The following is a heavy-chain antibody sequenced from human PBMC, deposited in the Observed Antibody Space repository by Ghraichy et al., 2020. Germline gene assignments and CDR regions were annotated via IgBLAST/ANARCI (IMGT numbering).Heavy chain of an antibody. D-gene: IGHD3-3*01. Sequence: SETLSLTCAVYGGSFSGYYWCWIRQPPGKGLEWIGEINHSGSTNYNPSLKSRVTISVDTSKNQFSLKLSSVTAADTAMYYCARGTISITIFGVVTAKTYYFDYWGQETLVTVSS. CDR2: INHSGST. J-gene: IGHJ4*02. CDR1: GGSFSGYY. CDR3: ARGTISITIFGVVTAKTYYFDY. V-gene: IGHV4-34*01.